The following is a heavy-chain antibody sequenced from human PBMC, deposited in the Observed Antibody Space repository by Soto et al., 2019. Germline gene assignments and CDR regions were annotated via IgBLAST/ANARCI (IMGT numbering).Heavy chain of an antibody. CDR3: ARGLKQQLGIDY. J-gene: IGHJ4*02. D-gene: IGHD6-13*01. CDR1: GGSISSGGYY. V-gene: IGHV4-31*03. CDR2: IYYSGST. Sequence: SETLSLTCTVSGGSISSGGYYWSWIRQHPGKGLEWIGYIYYSGSTYYNPSLKSRVTISVDTSKNQFSLKLSSVTAADTAVYYCARGLKQQLGIDYWGQGTLVTVSS.